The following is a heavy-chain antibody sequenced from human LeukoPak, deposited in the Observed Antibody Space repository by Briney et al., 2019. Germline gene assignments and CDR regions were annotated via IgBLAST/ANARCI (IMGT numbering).Heavy chain of an antibody. CDR1: GFTFGDTW. CDR3: ARALDYGDYFDY. D-gene: IGHD4-17*01. J-gene: IGHJ4*02. CDR2: IYSGGST. Sequence: GGSLRLSCAASGFTFGDTWMNWVRQAPGKGLEWVSVIYSGGSTYYADSVKGRFTISRDNSKSTLYLQMNSLRAEDTAVYYCARALDYGDYFDYWGQGTLVTVSS. V-gene: IGHV3-53*01.